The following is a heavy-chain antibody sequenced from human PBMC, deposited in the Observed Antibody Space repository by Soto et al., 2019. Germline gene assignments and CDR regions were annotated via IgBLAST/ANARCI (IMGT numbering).Heavy chain of an antibody. Sequence: QVQLVQSGAEEKKPGSSVKVSCKPSGYTFSTYAMHWVRQAPGQRLEWMGWINDGNGNTKYSQKFQGRVTITRGTSASTACMGLSRLRSEDTAVYYCARVPSWWYFDLWGRCTLVTVAS. V-gene: IGHV1-3*05. J-gene: IGHJ2*01. CDR3: ARVPSWWYFDL. CDR2: INDGNGNT. CDR1: GYTFSTYA.